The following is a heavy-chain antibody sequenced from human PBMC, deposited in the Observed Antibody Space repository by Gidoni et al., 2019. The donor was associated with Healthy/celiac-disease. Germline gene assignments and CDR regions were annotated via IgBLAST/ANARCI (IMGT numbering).Heavy chain of an antibody. CDR3: AREGGDYYYYGMDV. D-gene: IGHD3-16*01. J-gene: IGHJ6*02. Sequence: QVQLVQSGAEVKKPGASVKVSCKASGYTFTGYYMHWVRQAPGQGLEWMGWINPNSGGTNYAKKFQGWVTMTRDTSISTAYMELSRLRSDDTAVYYCAREGGDYYYYGMDVWGQGTTVTVSS. CDR1: GYTFTGYY. CDR2: INPNSGGT. V-gene: IGHV1-2*04.